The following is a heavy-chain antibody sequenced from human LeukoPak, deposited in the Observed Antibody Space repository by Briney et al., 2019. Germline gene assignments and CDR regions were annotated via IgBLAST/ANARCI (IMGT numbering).Heavy chain of an antibody. CDR2: ISPSGGST. D-gene: IGHD5-24*01. CDR3: AGDVEKSTRGLYH. V-gene: IGHV1-46*01. J-gene: IGHJ4*02. Sequence: GASVKVSCKASGYTFTSYYMHWVRQAPGQGLEWMGIISPSGGSTSYAQKFQGRVTMTRDTSTSTVYMELSSLRSDDTAIYYCAGDVEKSTRGLYHWGQGTLVTVSS. CDR1: GYTFTSYY.